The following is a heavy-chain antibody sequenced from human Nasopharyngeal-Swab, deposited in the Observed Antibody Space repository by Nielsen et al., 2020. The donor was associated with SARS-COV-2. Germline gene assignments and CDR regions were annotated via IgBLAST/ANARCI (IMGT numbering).Heavy chain of an antibody. J-gene: IGHJ6*03. CDR1: GFTFNNYN. CDR2: ISSSSSYI. Sequence: GESLKISCAASGFTFNNYNFNWVRQAPGKGLEWVSSISSSSSYIYYADSVKGRFTISRDNAKNSPYLQMNSLRAEDTAVYYCARVVPRIAARGHENYYYYMDVWGKGTTVTVSS. V-gene: IGHV3-21*01. D-gene: IGHD6-13*01. CDR3: ARVVPRIAARGHENYYYYMDV.